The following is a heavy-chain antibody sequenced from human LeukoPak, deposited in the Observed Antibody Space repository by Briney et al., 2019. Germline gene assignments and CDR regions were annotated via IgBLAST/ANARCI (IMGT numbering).Heavy chain of an antibody. CDR2: IGGSGGTT. CDR3: AKDWSVVVTAILSN. Sequence: GGPLRLSCAASGFTFSSYAMSWVRQAPGKGLEWVSAIGGSGGTTYYADSVKGRFTISRDNSKNTLYLQMNSLRAEDTAVYYCAKDWSVVVTAILSNWGQGTLVTVSS. J-gene: IGHJ4*02. V-gene: IGHV3-23*01. D-gene: IGHD2-21*02. CDR1: GFTFSSYA.